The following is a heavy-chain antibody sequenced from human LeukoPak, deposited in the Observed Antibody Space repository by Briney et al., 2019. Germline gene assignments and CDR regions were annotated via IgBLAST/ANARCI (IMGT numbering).Heavy chain of an antibody. CDR2: IIPIFGTA. J-gene: IGHJ4*02. Sequence: SVKVSCKASGGTFSSYAISWVRQAPGQGLEWMGGIIPIFGTANYAQKFQGRVTITADKSTSTAYMELSSLRSEDTAVYYCARAGYSYGYSFDYRGQGTLVTVSS. CDR1: GGTFSSYA. CDR3: ARAGYSYGYSFDY. D-gene: IGHD5-18*01. V-gene: IGHV1-69*06.